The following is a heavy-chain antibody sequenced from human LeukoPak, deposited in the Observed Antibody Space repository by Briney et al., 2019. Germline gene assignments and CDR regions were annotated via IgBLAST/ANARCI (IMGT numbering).Heavy chain of an antibody. Sequence: PGGSLRLSCAASEFTFISYWMTWVRQAPGKGLEWVSAISGSSGSTYYADSVKGRFTISRDNSKNTLYLQMNSLRAEDTAVYYCAKGTPFTATNREYNWFDPWGQGTLVTVSS. CDR3: AKGTPFTATNREYNWFDP. V-gene: IGHV3-23*01. J-gene: IGHJ5*02. CDR1: EFTFISYW. CDR2: ISGSSGST. D-gene: IGHD5-24*01.